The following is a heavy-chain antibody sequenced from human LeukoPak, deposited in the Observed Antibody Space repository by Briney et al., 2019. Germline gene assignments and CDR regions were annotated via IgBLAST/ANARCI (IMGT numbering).Heavy chain of an antibody. CDR2: ISDIGLST. CDR1: GFIFNSYA. D-gene: IGHD3-3*01. CDR3: ARIFLRAFDV. Sequence: GGSLRLSCAASGFIFNSYAMSWVRQAPGQGLEWVSTISDIGLSTYYADSVKGRLTISRDNSKNTLSLLLSSLRADDTAIYYCARIFLRAFDVWGQGTTVTVSS. V-gene: IGHV3-23*01. J-gene: IGHJ3*01.